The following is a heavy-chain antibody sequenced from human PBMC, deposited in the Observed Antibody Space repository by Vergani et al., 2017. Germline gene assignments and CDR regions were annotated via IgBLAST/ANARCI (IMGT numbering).Heavy chain of an antibody. CDR3: TTAGGLYYLHGEYFQY. CDR1: GFTFDTYT. Sequence: EVQLLESGGGLVQPGGSRRLSCAGAGFTFDTYTMAYVRQAPGKGLELVATISSGGGDIFSADSVKGRFTISRDNSKNTLFLQMNSLKDEDTAVYYCTTAGGLYYLHGEYFQYWGRGTLVAVSS. V-gene: IGHV3-23*01. CDR2: ISSGGGDI. J-gene: IGHJ1*01. D-gene: IGHD3-10*01.